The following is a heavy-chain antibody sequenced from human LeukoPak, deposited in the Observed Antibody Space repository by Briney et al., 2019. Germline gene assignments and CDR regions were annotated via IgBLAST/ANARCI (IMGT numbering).Heavy chain of an antibody. J-gene: IGHJ4*02. CDR1: GYTFTGYY. D-gene: IGHD3-22*01. Sequence: ASVKVSCKASGYTFTGYYMHRVRQAPGQGLEWMGWINPNSGGTNYAQKFQGRVTMTRDTSISTAYLQWSSLKASDTAMYYCARDYHDTSGYLRYYFDYWGQGTLVTVSS. V-gene: IGHV1-2*02. CDR2: INPNSGGT. CDR3: ARDYHDTSGYLRYYFDY.